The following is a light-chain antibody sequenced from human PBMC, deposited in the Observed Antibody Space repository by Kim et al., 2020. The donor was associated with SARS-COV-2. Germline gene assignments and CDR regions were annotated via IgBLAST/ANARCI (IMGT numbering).Light chain of an antibody. CDR1: KLGDKY. Sequence: SVSPGQTASITCSGDKLGDKYACCYQQKPGQAPVLVIYQDSKRPSGIPERFSGSNSGNTATLTISGTQAMDEADYYCQAWDSSIEVFGTGTKVTVL. CDR3: QAWDSSIEV. J-gene: IGLJ1*01. V-gene: IGLV3-1*01. CDR2: QDS.